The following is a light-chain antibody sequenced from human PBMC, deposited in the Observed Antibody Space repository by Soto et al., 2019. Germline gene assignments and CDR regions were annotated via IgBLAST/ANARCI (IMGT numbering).Light chain of an antibody. J-gene: IGLJ1*01. V-gene: IGLV2-14*01. CDR3: SSYTTSNTLVV. CDR1: SSDIGDYNY. Sequence: QSALTQPASVSGSPGQSITISCTGTSSDIGDYNYVSWYQHHPGKAPKLMIYEVSNRPSGVSNRFSASKSGNTASLTNSGLQAEDKDDYYCSSYTTSNTLVVFGTGTKLTVL. CDR2: EVS.